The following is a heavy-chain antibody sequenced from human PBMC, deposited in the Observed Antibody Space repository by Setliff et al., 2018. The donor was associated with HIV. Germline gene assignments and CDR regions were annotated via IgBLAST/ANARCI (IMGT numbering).Heavy chain of an antibody. CDR2: VDPEDGET. CDR3: ATDYSPYYYDSSGYPNDAFDI. Sequence: ASVKVSCKVSGYTFTDYYMHWVQQAPGRGLEWMGLVDPEDGETIYAEKFQGRVTITADTSTDTAYMELSSLGSEDTAVYYCATDYSPYYYDSSGYPNDAFDIWGQGTMVTVSS. D-gene: IGHD3-22*01. CDR1: GYTFTDYY. V-gene: IGHV1-69-2*01. J-gene: IGHJ3*02.